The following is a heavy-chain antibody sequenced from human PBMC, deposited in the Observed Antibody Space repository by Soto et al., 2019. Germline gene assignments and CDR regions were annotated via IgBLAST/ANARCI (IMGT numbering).Heavy chain of an antibody. D-gene: IGHD3-3*01. CDR2: ISPHNGNR. CDR3: SREGLRFPMDV. J-gene: IGHJ6*02. V-gene: IGHV1-18*04. Sequence: QVQLMQSGAEVKKPGASVRVSCKASGYTFTDYGISWVRQAPGQGLEWMGWISPHNGNRNNAQKLQGRITMTTDTSTSTAYMELRSLRSDDTAVYYCSREGLRFPMDVWGQGTTVTVSS. CDR1: GYTFTDYG.